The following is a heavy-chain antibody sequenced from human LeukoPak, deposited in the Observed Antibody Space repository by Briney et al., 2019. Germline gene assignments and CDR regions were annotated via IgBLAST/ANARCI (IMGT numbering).Heavy chain of an antibody. CDR2: INHSGST. J-gene: IGHJ4*02. CDR3: ARGPDTYGY. Sequence: SETLSLTCAVYGGSFSGYYWSWIRQPPGKGLEWIGEINHSGSTNYNPSLKSRVTISVDTSKNQFSLKLSSVTAADTAVYYCARGPDTYGYWGQGTLVTVSS. D-gene: IGHD3-10*01. CDR1: GGSFSGYY. V-gene: IGHV4-34*01.